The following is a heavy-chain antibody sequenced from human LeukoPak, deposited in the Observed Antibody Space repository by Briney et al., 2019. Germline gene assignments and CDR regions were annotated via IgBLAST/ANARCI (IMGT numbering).Heavy chain of an antibody. Sequence: PGRSLRLSCAASGFTFSNAWMSWVRQAPGKGLEWVGRIKSKTDGATTDYAAPVKGRFTISRDDSKNTLYLQMNRLKTEDTAVYYCTTDPHYYDSSGYFSPPLSWGQGTLVTVSS. CDR3: TTDPHYYDSSGYFSPPLS. CDR2: IKSKTDGATT. V-gene: IGHV3-15*01. D-gene: IGHD3-22*01. J-gene: IGHJ4*02. CDR1: GFTFSNAW.